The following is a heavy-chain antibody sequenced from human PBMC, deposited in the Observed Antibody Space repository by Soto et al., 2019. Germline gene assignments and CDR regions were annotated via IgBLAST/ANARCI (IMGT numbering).Heavy chain of an antibody. CDR3: TPLDCRGGSGYSPFDS. D-gene: IGHD2-15*01. CDR1: GFTFSNAW. V-gene: IGHV3-15*01. Sequence: GGSLRLSCAASGFTFSNAWMSWVRQAPGKGLEWVGRIKSKTDGGTTDYAAPVKGRFTISRDDSKNTLYLQMNSLKTEDTAVYYGTPLDCRGGSGYSPFDSWGQGTLVTVSS. J-gene: IGHJ4*02. CDR2: IKSKTDGGTT.